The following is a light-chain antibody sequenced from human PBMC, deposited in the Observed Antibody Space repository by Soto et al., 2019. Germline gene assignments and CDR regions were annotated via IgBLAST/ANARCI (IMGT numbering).Light chain of an antibody. CDR3: QQRSNWPLT. CDR1: QSVRSY. Sequence: EIVLTQSPATLSLSPGDRATLSCSASQSVRSYLAWYHHKHGQAPRLLIYDASNRATGIPARFSGSGSGTDFTLTISSLEPEDFAVYYCQQRSNWPLTFGGGTKVDIK. V-gene: IGKV3-11*01. CDR2: DAS. J-gene: IGKJ4*01.